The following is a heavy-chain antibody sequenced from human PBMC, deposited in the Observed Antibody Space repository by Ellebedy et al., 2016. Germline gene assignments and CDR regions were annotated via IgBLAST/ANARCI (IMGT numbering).Heavy chain of an antibody. CDR1: GYSISSCYY. Sequence: SETLSLTCTVSGYSISSCYYWGWIRQPPGQVLQWIGSIYHLGNTYYKPSLKSRVTMSVDTSQNQFSLRLSAVTAADTAVYYCARVRAYGDYSVVYWGQGTLVTVSS. CDR2: IYHLGNT. CDR3: ARVRAYGDYSVVY. V-gene: IGHV4-38-2*02. J-gene: IGHJ4*02. D-gene: IGHD4-17*01.